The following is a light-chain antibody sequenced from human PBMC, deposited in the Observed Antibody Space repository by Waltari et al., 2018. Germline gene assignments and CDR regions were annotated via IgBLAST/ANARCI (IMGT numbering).Light chain of an antibody. V-gene: IGKV2-28*01. CDR3: MQALQTPVT. Sequence: DIVMTQYPLSMPVTTGEPASISCSSTQSLLHINGYNYLDWYLQKPGQSPQLLIYLGSNRASGVPDRFSGSGSGTDFTLKISRVEAEDVGVYYCMQALQTPVTFGQGTRLEIK. CDR2: LGS. CDR1: QSLLHINGYNY. J-gene: IGKJ5*01.